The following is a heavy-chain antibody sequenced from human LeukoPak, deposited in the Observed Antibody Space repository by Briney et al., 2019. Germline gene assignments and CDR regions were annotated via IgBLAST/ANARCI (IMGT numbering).Heavy chain of an antibody. V-gene: IGHV4-39*07. CDR1: GGSISSSSYY. CDR2: IYYSGST. D-gene: IGHD2-2*01. J-gene: IGHJ5*02. CDR3: ARGKVVVVPAAIGSCWFDP. Sequence: SETLSLTCTVSGGSISSSSYYWGWIRQPPGKGLEWIGSIYYSGSTYYNPSLKSRVTISVDTSKNQFSLKLSSVTAADTAVYYCARGKVVVVPAAIGSCWFDPWGQGTLVTVSS.